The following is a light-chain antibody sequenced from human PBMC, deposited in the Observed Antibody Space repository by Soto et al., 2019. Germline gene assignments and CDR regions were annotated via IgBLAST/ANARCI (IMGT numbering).Light chain of an antibody. Sequence: EIVLTQSPGTLSLSPGERATLSCRASQSVSSSYLAWYQQKPGQAPRLLLYGASSRATGIPDRFSGSGSGTDIPLTISRLEPEDFAVYYCQQYGSSWTFGQGTKVEIK. CDR2: GAS. CDR3: QQYGSSWT. J-gene: IGKJ1*01. CDR1: QSVSSSY. V-gene: IGKV3-20*01.